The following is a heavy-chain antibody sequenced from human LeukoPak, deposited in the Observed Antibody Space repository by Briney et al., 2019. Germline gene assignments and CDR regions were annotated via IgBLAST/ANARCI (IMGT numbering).Heavy chain of an antibody. CDR3: ARGFRPEYYMDV. CDR1: GESFSGFY. V-gene: IGHV4-34*01. J-gene: IGHJ6*03. CDR2: VSHSGVT. Sequence: SETLSLTCAVYGESFSGFYWSWIRQAPGKGLEWIGEVSHSGVTTYNPSLKSRVTISVDKSKNQFSLKLSSVTAADTAVYYCARGFRPEYYMDVWGKGTTVTVSS. D-gene: IGHD6-6*01.